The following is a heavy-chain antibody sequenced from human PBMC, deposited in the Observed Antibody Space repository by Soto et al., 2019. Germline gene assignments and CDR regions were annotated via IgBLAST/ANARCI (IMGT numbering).Heavy chain of an antibody. D-gene: IGHD4-4*01. V-gene: IGHV3-74*01. Sequence: GGSLRLSCAASGFTFSSYWMHWVRQAPGKGLVWVSRINSDGSSTSYADSVKGRFTISRDNAKNTLYLQMNSLRAEDTAVYYCARTGYSIPTYYYYYYMDVWGKGTTVTVSS. CDR2: INSDGSST. CDR1: GFTFSSYW. J-gene: IGHJ6*03. CDR3: ARTGYSIPTYYYYYYMDV.